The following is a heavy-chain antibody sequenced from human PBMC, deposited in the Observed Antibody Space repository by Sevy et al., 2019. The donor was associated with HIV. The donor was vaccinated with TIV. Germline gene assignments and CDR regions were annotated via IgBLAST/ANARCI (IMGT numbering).Heavy chain of an antibody. V-gene: IGHV4-39*02. CDR2: IYYGGNT. Sequence: SETLSLTCIVSGGSVTTTGYYWGWVRQPPGKGLEWIGNIYYGGNTFYKPSLKSRVSISVDTSNNRFCLKLNSVTAADTAVYYCATGRRSGSPFDSWGQGTLVTVSS. D-gene: IGHD6-19*01. J-gene: IGHJ4*02. CDR1: GGSVTTTGYY. CDR3: ATGRRSGSPFDS.